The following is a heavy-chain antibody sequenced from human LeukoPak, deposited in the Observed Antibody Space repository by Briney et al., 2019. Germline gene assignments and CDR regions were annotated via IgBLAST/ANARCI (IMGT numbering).Heavy chain of an antibody. Sequence: SETLSLTCTVSGGSVHSTNHFWGWIRQPPGEGLEWIATISDSGTTYYNPSLKSRISISADTSKNQISLKLKSVTVTDTAVYYCARRRGSSSYRDYWGQGTQVIVSS. CDR1: GGSVHSTNHF. CDR3: ARRRGSSSYRDY. J-gene: IGHJ4*02. CDR2: ISDSGTT. D-gene: IGHD3-3*01. V-gene: IGHV4-39*01.